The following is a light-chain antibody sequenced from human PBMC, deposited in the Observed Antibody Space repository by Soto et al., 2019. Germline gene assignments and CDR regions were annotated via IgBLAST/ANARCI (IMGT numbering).Light chain of an antibody. V-gene: IGLV4-69*01. Sequence: QLVLTQSPSASASLGASVKLTCTLSSGHSSYAIAWHQQQPEKGPRDLMKLNSDGSHSKGDGIPDRFSGSSSGAERYLTIYSLQSEDEADYYCQTWGTGIRVFGGGTELTVL. CDR1: SGHSSYA. CDR3: QTWGTGIRV. J-gene: IGLJ3*02. CDR2: LNSDGSH.